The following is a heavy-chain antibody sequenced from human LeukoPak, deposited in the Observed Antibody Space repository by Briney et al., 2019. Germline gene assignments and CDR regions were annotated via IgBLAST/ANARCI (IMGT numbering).Heavy chain of an antibody. CDR2: IYSGGST. V-gene: IGHV3-66*01. Sequence: GGSLRLSCAASGFTVSSNYMSWVRQGPPQGLEWVSTIYSGGSTYSADSVRDRFTISRDNSKNTVYLQMNSLRAEDTAVYHCAREYYYASGTYWNWFDPWGQGTLVTVSS. CDR1: GFTVSSNY. D-gene: IGHD3-10*01. J-gene: IGHJ5*02. CDR3: AREYYYASGTYWNWFDP.